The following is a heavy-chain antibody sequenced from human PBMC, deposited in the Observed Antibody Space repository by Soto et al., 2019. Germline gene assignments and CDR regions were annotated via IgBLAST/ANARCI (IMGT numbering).Heavy chain of an antibody. CDR3: ATDRRRVTTWTCGDY. Sequence: GGSLRLSCAASGFTFSSFCMFWVRQAPGQGLEWVSSITGGGGTTYYADSVRGRFSISRDNSKNTLYLHMNSLRPEDTAIYYCATDRRRVTTWTCGDYWGQGTLVTVSS. CDR1: GFTFSSFC. D-gene: IGHD4-4*01. CDR2: ITGGGGTT. V-gene: IGHV3-23*01. J-gene: IGHJ4*02.